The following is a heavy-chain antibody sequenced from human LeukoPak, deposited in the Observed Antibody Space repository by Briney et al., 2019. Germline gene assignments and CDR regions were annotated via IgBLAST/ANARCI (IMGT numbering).Heavy chain of an antibody. Sequence: ASVKVSCKASGYTFSGYYMHWVRQAPGQGLEWMGWINPNRGGTKYAQKFQGRVTMTRDTSISTAYMELSRLRSDDTAVYYCARVRKGSYNTFYGMDVWGQGTTVTVSS. CDR2: INPNRGGT. CDR1: GYTFSGYY. V-gene: IGHV1-2*02. D-gene: IGHD1-1*01. CDR3: ARVRKGSYNTFYGMDV. J-gene: IGHJ6*02.